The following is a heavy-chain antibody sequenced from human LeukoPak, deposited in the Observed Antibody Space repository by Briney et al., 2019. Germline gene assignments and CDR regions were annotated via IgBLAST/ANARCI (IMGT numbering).Heavy chain of an antibody. D-gene: IGHD1-26*01. CDR3: AKDFSPGELLLGFDY. CDR2: IRYGGSNK. V-gene: IGHV3-30*02. J-gene: IGHJ4*02. Sequence: GGSLRLSCAASGFTFSSYGMHWVRQAPGKGLEWVAFIRYGGSNKYYADSVKGRFTISRDNSKNTLYLQMNSLRAEDTAVYYCAKDFSPGELLLGFDYWGQGTLVTVSS. CDR1: GFTFSSYG.